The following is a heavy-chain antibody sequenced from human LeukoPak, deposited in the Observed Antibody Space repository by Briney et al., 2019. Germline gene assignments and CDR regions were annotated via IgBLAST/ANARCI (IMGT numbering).Heavy chain of an antibody. J-gene: IGHJ5*02. CDR1: GFPFSNYW. V-gene: IGHV3-74*01. CDR2: IYVDGRTT. CDR3: IRDFRSADL. Sequence: GGSLRLSCAASGFPFSNYWMHWVRQPPGKGLVWVSRIYVDGRTTNYADSVKGRFTISRDNAKNTVYLEMNSLSVEDTATYYCIRDFRSADLWGQGTLVTVTS.